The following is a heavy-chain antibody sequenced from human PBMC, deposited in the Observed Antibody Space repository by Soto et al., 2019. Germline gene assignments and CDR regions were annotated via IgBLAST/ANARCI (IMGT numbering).Heavy chain of an antibody. CDR3: AKEMSGYTSSCINY. V-gene: IGHV3-23*01. CDR2: ISGTDGGT. CDR1: GFIFSSYA. Sequence: EVQVLESGGGLVQPGGSLRLSCAASGFIFSSYAMSWVRQAPGKGLEWVSVISGTDGGTYYGDSVKGRFTISRDNSKNTMYLQMKSLRAEDTAVYYCAKEMSGYTSSCINYWGQGTLVTVSS. J-gene: IGHJ4*02. D-gene: IGHD6-13*01.